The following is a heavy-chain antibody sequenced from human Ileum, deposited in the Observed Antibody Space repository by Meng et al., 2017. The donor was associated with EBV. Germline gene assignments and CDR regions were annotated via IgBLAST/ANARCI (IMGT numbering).Heavy chain of an antibody. CDR1: GGSFNDYY. CDR3: ARYGRCNGNSFYCFDP. D-gene: IGHD4-23*01. V-gene: IGHV4-34*01. Sequence: QERLQQWGTGLLKPSDTLSLPCAVYGGSFNDYYWTWLRQPPGKGLEWIGEIDQSGYTKFNPSLSSRATISRDTSNNQFSLRLNSVTAADTALYYCARYGRCNGNSFYCFDPWGQGTLVTVSS. CDR2: IDQSGYT. J-gene: IGHJ5*02.